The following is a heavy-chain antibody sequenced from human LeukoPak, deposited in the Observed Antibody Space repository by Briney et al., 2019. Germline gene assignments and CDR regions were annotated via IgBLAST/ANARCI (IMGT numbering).Heavy chain of an antibody. CDR1: GFTFSSYS. CDR3: AKDVSIFGVVIVNWFDP. Sequence: GGSLRLSCAASGFTFSSYSTNWVRQAPGKGLEWVAFIRYDGSNKYYADSVKGRFTISRDNSKNTLYLQMNSLRAEDTAVYYCAKDVSIFGVVIVNWFDPWGQGTLVTVSS. J-gene: IGHJ5*02. D-gene: IGHD3-3*01. V-gene: IGHV3-30*02. CDR2: IRYDGSNK.